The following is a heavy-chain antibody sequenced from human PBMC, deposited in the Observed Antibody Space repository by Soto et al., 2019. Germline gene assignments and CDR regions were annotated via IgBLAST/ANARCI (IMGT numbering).Heavy chain of an antibody. V-gene: IGHV5-51*01. CDR2: IYPGDSDT. Sequence: PGESLKISCKGSGYSFTSYWIGWVRQMPGKGLEWMGIIYPGDSDTRYSPSFQGQVTISADKSISTAYLQWSSLKASDTAMYYCARLPVTTVTTGGYYYYMDVWGKGTTVTVSS. J-gene: IGHJ6*03. CDR1: GYSFTSYW. D-gene: IGHD4-17*01. CDR3: ARLPVTTVTTGGYYYYMDV.